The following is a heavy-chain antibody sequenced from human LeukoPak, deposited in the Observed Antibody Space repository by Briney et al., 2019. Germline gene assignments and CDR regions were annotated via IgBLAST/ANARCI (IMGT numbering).Heavy chain of an antibody. V-gene: IGHV1-18*01. CDR2: ISAYNGNT. J-gene: IGHJ4*02. D-gene: IGHD6-6*01. CDR3: ARDSRLFLYSSSSGLDY. CDR1: GYTFTSYG. Sequence: ASVKVSCKASGYTFTSYGISWVRQAPGQGLEWMGRISAYNGNTNYAQKLQGRVTMTTDTSTSTAYMELRSLRSDDTAVYYCARDSRLFLYSSSSGLDYWGQGTLVTVSS.